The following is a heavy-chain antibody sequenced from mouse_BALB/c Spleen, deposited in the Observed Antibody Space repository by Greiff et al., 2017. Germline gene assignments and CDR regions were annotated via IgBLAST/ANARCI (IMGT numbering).Heavy chain of an antibody. Sequence: EVQRVESGGGLVKPGGSLKLSCAASGFTFSSYAMSWVRQSPEKRLEWVAEISSGGSYTYYPDTVTGRFTISRDNAKNTLYLEMSSLRSEDTAMYYCAREARLGFDYWGQGTTLTVSS. CDR3: AREARLGFDY. J-gene: IGHJ2*01. V-gene: IGHV5-9-4*01. D-gene: IGHD3-3*01. CDR1: GFTFSSYA. CDR2: ISSGGSYT.